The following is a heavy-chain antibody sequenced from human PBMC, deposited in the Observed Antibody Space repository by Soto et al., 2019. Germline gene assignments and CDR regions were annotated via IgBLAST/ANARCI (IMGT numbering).Heavy chain of an antibody. Sequence: GASVKVSCKPSGYSFSNFYVHWVRQAPGQGLEWMGIINPSGGSTSYAQKFQGRVTMTRDTSTSTVYMELSSLRSEDTAVYYCARDSERITMIVEHIKWYSEYFQHWGQGTLVTVSS. CDR2: INPSGGST. J-gene: IGHJ1*01. V-gene: IGHV1-46*01. CDR3: ARDSERITMIVEHIKWYSEYFQH. D-gene: IGHD3-22*01. CDR1: GYSFSNFY.